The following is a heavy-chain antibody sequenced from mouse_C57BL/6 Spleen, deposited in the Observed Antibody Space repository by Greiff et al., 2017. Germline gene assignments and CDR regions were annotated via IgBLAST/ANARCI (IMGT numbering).Heavy chain of an antibody. Sequence: QVQLQQSGAELVKPGASVKISCKASGYAFTSYWMNWVKQRPGKGLEWIGQIYPGDGDTNYNGKFKGKATLTADKSSSTAYMQLSSLTSEDSAVYFCARWYDDGGEYYFDRWGKGTTLTVSS. D-gene: IGHD2-4*01. CDR1: GYAFTSYW. CDR3: ARWYDDGGEYYFDR. CDR2: IYPGDGDT. J-gene: IGHJ2*01. V-gene: IGHV1-80*01.